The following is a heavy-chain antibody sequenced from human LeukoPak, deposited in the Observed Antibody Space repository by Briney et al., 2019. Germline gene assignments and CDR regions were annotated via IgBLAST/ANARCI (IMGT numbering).Heavy chain of an antibody. Sequence: SETLSLTCTVSGGSINSHSYYWGWIRQPPGKGLEWIGSVYYDGTSYSNPSLKSRVTISVDTSKNQFSLDLSSVTAADTAVYYCARQKCTSASCLTKNAFDIWGQGTMVTVSS. J-gene: IGHJ3*02. CDR1: GGSINSHSYY. V-gene: IGHV4-39*01. CDR3: ARQKCTSASCLTKNAFDI. CDR2: VYYDGTS. D-gene: IGHD2-2*01.